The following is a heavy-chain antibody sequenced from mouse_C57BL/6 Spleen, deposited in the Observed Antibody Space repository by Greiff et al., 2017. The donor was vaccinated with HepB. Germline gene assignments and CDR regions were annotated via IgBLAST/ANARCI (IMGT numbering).Heavy chain of an antibody. Sequence: VHVKQSGAELVKPGASVKLSCTASGFNIKDYYMHWVKQRTEQGLEWIGRIDPEDGETKYAPKFQGKATITADTSSNTAYLQLSSLTSEDTAVYYCARSDYYGSSYGYFDYWGQGTTLTVSS. D-gene: IGHD1-1*01. J-gene: IGHJ2*01. V-gene: IGHV14-2*01. CDR2: IDPEDGET. CDR1: GFNIKDYY. CDR3: ARSDYYGSSYGYFDY.